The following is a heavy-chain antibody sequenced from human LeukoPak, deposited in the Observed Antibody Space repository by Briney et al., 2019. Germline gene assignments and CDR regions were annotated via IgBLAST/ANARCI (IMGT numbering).Heavy chain of an antibody. Sequence: SETLSLTCTVSGGSINSYSWSWIRQPPGNGLEWIGNIYYSGSSKYNPSLRSRVTISVDTSKNQFSLKLNSVTTADTAVYYCARGGGSSWENWFDPWGQGTLVTVSS. J-gene: IGHJ5*02. CDR3: ARGGGSSWENWFDP. CDR2: IYYSGSS. D-gene: IGHD6-13*01. CDR1: GGSINSYS. V-gene: IGHV4-59*01.